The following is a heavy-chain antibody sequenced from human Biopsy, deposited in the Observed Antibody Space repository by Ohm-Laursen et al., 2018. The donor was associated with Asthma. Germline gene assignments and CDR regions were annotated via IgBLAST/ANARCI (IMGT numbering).Heavy chain of an antibody. V-gene: IGHV4-31*03. D-gene: IGHD3-22*01. CDR3: ARAQDYYDSRGYYRSFDY. CDR2: IYYSGST. J-gene: IGHJ4*02. CDR1: YASITSGGYY. Sequence: TLSLTCTVSYASITSGGYYWTWIRQPPGKGLEWIGFIYYSGSTYYNPSLKSRVSISIDTSKNQFSLKLSSVTAADTAVYYCARAQDYYDSRGYYRSFDYWGQGTLVTVSS.